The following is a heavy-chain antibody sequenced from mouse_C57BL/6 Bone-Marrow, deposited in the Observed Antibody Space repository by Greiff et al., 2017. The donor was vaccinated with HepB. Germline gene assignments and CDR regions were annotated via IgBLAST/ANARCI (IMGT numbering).Heavy chain of an antibody. CDR2: IYPGNSDT. J-gene: IGHJ4*01. CDR1: GYTFTSYW. V-gene: IGHV1-5*01. Sequence: EVQLQQSGTVLARPGASVKMSCKTSGYTFTSYWMHWVKQRPGQGLEWIGAIYPGNSDTSYNQKFKGKAKLTAVTSASTAYMELSSLTNEDSAVYYCTRSEVITTADYYAMDYWGQGTSVTVSS. CDR3: TRSEVITTADYYAMDY. D-gene: IGHD1-2*01.